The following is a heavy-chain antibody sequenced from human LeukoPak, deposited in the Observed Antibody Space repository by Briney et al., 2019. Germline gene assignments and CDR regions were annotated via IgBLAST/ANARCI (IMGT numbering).Heavy chain of an antibody. CDR3: ARGRLPTYYYDSSGYLDASDI. J-gene: IGHJ3*02. D-gene: IGHD3-22*01. CDR2: INPSSGST. Sequence: ASVKVSCKASGYTFTSYYMHWVRQAPGQGLEWMGIINPSSGSTSYAQKFQGRVTMTRDTSTSTVYMELSSLRSEDTAVYYCARGRLPTYYYDSSGYLDASDIWGQGTMVTVSS. CDR1: GYTFTSYY. V-gene: IGHV1-46*01.